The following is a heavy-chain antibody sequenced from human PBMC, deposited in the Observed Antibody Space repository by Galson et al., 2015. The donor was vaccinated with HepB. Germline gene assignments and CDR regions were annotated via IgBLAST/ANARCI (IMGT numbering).Heavy chain of an antibody. CDR1: GFTFSDYG. CDR2: ISSDGNNK. Sequence: SLRLSCAASGFTFSDYGMHWVRQPPGKGLEWVTVISSDGNNKYYADSVKGRFTISRDNSKNTLFLHMNSLRLDDTAVYYCVKDRRFYSGSYEFDIWGQGTPVTVSS. D-gene: IGHD1-26*01. CDR3: VKDRRFYSGSYEFDI. J-gene: IGHJ4*02. V-gene: IGHV3-30*18.